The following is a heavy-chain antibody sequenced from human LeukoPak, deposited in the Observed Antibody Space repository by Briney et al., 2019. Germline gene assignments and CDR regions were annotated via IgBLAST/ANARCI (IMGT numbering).Heavy chain of an antibody. D-gene: IGHD3-22*01. J-gene: IGHJ6*03. CDR2: IYYSGST. V-gene: IGHV4-59*01. CDR1: GGSISSYY. Sequence: PSETLSLTCTVSGGSISSYYWSWIRQPPGKGLKWIGNIYYSGSTNYNPSLKSRVTISVDTSKNQFSLKLSSVTAADTAVYYCTRGSIAYYYMDVWGKGTTVTISS. CDR3: TRGSIAYYYMDV.